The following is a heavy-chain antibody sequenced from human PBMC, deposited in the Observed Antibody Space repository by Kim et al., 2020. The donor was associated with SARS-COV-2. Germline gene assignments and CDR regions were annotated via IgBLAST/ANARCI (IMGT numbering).Heavy chain of an antibody. V-gene: IGHV3-30*18. CDR1: GFTFSSYG. CDR3: AKDQGDGYKYWYFDL. Sequence: GGSLRLSCAASGFTFSSYGMHWVRLAPGKGLEWVAVISYDGSNKYYADSVKGRFTISRDNSKNTLYLQMNSLRAEDTAVYYCAKDQGDGYKYWYFDLWGRGTLVTVSS. D-gene: IGHD5-12*01. CDR2: ISYDGSNK. J-gene: IGHJ2*01.